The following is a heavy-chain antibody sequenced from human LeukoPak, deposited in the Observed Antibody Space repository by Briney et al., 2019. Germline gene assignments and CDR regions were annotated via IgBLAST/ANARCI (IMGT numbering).Heavy chain of an antibody. V-gene: IGHV1-69*06. D-gene: IGHD5-24*01. CDR1: GGTFSSYA. J-gene: IGHJ4*02. CDR3: ARDPGERWLQSPFDY. CDR2: IIPIFGTA. Sequence: GASVKVSCKASGGTFSSYAISWVRQAPGQGLEWMGGIIPIFGTANYAQKFQGRVTITADKSTSTAYMELSSLRSEDTAVYYCARDPGERWLQSPFDYWGRGTLVTVSS.